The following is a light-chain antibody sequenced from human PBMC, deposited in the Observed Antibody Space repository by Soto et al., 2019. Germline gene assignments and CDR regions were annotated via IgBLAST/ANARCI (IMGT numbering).Light chain of an antibody. CDR2: DAS. CDR1: QDISNY. Sequence: DIQMTQSPSSLSASVGDRVAITCQASQDISNYLNWYQQKPGKAPKLLIYDASNLETGVPSRFSGSGSGTDFTFTISSLPPEDIATYYCQQYDNLPLTVGGGTKVDIK. CDR3: QQYDNLPLT. J-gene: IGKJ4*01. V-gene: IGKV1-33*01.